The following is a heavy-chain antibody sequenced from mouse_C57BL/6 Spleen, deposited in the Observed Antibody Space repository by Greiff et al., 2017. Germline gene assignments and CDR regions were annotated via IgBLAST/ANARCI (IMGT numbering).Heavy chain of an antibody. J-gene: IGHJ3*01. Sequence: EVKLQESGPGLVKPSQSLSLTCSVTGYSITSGYYWNWIRQFPGNKLEWMGYISYDGSNNYNPSLKNRISITRDTSKNQFFLKLNSVTTEDTATYYCAREVYYGSSPSWFAYWGQGTLVTVSA. V-gene: IGHV3-6*01. CDR1: GYSITSGYY. D-gene: IGHD1-1*01. CDR3: AREVYYGSSPSWFAY. CDR2: ISYDGSN.